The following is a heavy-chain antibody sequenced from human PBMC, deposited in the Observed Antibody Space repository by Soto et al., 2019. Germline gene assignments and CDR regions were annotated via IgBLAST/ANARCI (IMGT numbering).Heavy chain of an antibody. V-gene: IGHV1-69*06. CDR2: IIPISETT. CDR3: ARALLSHSYDSGGYDSYFHAMDV. CDR1: GGTFSSLD. Sequence: GASVKVSCKASGGTFSSLDINWLRQSPGQGLEWMGGIIPISETTNYAQIFQGRVSIVAGKSTSTAYMELSRLRSEDTAVYYCARALLSHSYDSGGYDSYFHAMDVWGQGTPVTVSS. D-gene: IGHD3-22*01. J-gene: IGHJ6*02.